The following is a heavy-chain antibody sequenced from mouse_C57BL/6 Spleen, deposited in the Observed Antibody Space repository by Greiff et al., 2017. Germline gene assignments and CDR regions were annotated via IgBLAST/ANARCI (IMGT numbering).Heavy chain of an antibody. CDR3: ARGSYYGSRDYYAMDY. CDR2: IYPGDGDT. J-gene: IGHJ4*01. Sequence: QVQLQQSGAELVKPGASVKISCKASGYAFSSYWMNWVKQRPGKGLEWIGQIYPGDGDTNYNGKFKGKATLTADKSSSTAYMQLSSLTSEDSAVYFCARGSYYGSRDYYAMDYWGQGTSVTVSS. V-gene: IGHV1-80*01. CDR1: GYAFSSYW. D-gene: IGHD1-1*01.